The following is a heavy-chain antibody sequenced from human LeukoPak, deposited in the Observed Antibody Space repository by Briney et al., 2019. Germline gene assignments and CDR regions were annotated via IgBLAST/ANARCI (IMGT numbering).Heavy chain of an antibody. D-gene: IGHD1-1*01. J-gene: IGHJ4*02. CDR1: GFTFSAYS. V-gene: IGHV3-21*06. Sequence: SGGSLRLSCAASGFTFSAYSMNWIRQAPGKGLEWVSSISSSSEVYYADSVRGRFTISRDAAKNSLYLQMNNLRAEDTAVYYCARGGGANNWDYYFDYWGRGTLVTVSS. CDR2: ISSSSEV. CDR3: ARGGGANNWDYYFDY.